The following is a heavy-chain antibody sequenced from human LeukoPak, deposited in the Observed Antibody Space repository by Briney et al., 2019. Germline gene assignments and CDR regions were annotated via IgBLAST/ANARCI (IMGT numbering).Heavy chain of an antibody. D-gene: IGHD4-23*01. J-gene: IGHJ4*02. V-gene: IGHV3-30-3*01. CDR2: ISYDGSNK. CDR3: ARSPTTVVVMYFDY. Sequence: GRSLRLSCAASGFTFSSYAMHWVRQAPGKGLEWVAVISYDGSNKYYADSVKGRFTISRDNSMSTLYLQMNSLRAEDTAVYYCARSPTTVVVMYFDYWGQGTLVTVSS. CDR1: GFTFSSYA.